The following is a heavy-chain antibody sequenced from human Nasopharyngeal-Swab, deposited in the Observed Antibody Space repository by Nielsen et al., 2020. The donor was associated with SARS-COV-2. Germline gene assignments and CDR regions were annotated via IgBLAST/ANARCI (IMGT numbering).Heavy chain of an antibody. V-gene: IGHV1-69*01. CDR2: IIPIFGTA. D-gene: IGHD3-3*01. J-gene: IGHJ6*02. Sequence: WVRQAPGQGLEWMGGIIPIFGTANYAQKFQGRVTITADESTSTAYMELSSLRSEDTAVYYCARDRVDVIIGVVIAVYGMDVWGQGTTVTVSS. CDR3: ARDRVDVIIGVVIAVYGMDV.